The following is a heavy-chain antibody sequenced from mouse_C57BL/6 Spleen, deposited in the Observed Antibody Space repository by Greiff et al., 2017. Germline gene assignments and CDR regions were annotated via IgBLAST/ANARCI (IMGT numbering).Heavy chain of an antibody. CDR2: ISSGSSTI. V-gene: IGHV5-17*01. CDR3: ARENYCDSGYGFAY. CDR1: GFTFSDYG. D-gene: IGHD1-1*01. J-gene: IGHJ3*01. Sequence: EVKLVESGGGLVKPGGSLKLSCAASGFTFSDYGMHWVRQAPEKGLEWVGYISSGSSTIYYADTVKGRFTISRDNAKNTLFLQMTSLRSEDTAMYYCARENYCDSGYGFAYWGQGTLVTVSA.